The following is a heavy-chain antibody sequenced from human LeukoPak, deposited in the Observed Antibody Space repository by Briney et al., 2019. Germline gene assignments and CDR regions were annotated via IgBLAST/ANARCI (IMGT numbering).Heavy chain of an antibody. J-gene: IGHJ5*02. V-gene: IGHV3-7*04. Sequence: GGSLRLSCAASRDSFSTTWMSWVRQAPGKGLEWVANIKQDGSEEFYVDSVKGRFTISRDNAKNSVYLQMNSLRAEDTAVYYCARYYHWGQGTLVTVSS. CDR3: ARYYH. CDR1: RDSFSTTW. CDR2: IKQDGSEE.